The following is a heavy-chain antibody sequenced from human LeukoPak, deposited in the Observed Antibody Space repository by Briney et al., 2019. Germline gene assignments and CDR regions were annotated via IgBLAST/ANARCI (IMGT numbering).Heavy chain of an antibody. CDR3: AKGGAGYSSGDYFDY. CDR1: GFTFSSYW. J-gene: IGHJ4*02. CDR2: IKQDGSEK. D-gene: IGHD6-19*01. Sequence: GGSLRLSCAASGFTFSSYWMSWVRQAPGKGLEWVANIKQDGSEKYYVDSVKGRFTISRDNAKNSLYLQMNSLRAEDTAVYYCAKGGAGYSSGDYFDYWGQGTLVTVSS. V-gene: IGHV3-7*01.